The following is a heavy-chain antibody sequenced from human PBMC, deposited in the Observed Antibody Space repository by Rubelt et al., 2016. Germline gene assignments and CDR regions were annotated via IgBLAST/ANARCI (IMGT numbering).Heavy chain of an antibody. V-gene: IGHV3-43*02. CDR2: ISGVGGST. J-gene: IGHJ4*02. D-gene: IGHD1-1*01. CDR1: GFTFDDYA. Sequence: EVQLVESGGGVVQPGGSLRLSCAASGFTFDDYAMHWVRQAPGKGLEWVSLISGVGGSTYYADSVKGRLPISMDNSKNSLYLQMNSLRAEDTAVYYCARDRRYPHYWGQGTLVTVSS. CDR3: ARDRRYPHY.